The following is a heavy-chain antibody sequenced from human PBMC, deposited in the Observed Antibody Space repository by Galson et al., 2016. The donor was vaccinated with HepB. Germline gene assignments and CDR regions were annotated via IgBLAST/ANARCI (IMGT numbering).Heavy chain of an antibody. CDR2: IRSSDKMT. V-gene: IGHV3-11*01. CDR3: ARIIGRAFDM. D-gene: IGHD1-26*01. CDR1: GFIFSDYY. J-gene: IGHJ3*02. Sequence: SLRLSCAASGFIFSDYYMSWIRQSSGEGLEWVSYIRSSDKMTFYADSVKGRFTISRDNAKNSLSLQMNSLRAEDTAVYYCARIIGRAFDMWGQGTMVTVSS.